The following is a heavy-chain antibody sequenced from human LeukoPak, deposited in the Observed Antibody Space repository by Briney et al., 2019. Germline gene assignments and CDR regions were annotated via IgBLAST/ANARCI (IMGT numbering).Heavy chain of an antibody. CDR1: GGSFSGYY. Sequence: SETLSLTCAVYGGSFSGYYWSWIPQPPGKGLEWIGSIYYSGSTYYNPSLKSRVTISVDTSKNQFSLKLSSVTAADTAVYYCARGYSRSSELDYWGQGTLVTVSS. CDR2: IYYSGST. CDR3: ARGYSRSSELDY. D-gene: IGHD6-6*01. V-gene: IGHV4-34*01. J-gene: IGHJ4*02.